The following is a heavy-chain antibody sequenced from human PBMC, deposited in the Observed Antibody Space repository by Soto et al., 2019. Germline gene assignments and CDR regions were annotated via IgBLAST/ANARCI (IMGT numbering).Heavy chain of an antibody. CDR3: ARTDNVGYYQH. CDR2: IYHSGTT. Sequence: PSETLSLTCAVSGDSITSIYHWACIRQPPGRGLEWVASIYHSGTTYYNPSLKSRVTISVDTSKKQFSLNLRSVTAADSAVYYCARTDNVGYYQHFGQGNLVTVSS. D-gene: IGHD3-3*01. J-gene: IGHJ1*01. V-gene: IGHV4-38-2*01. CDR1: GDSITSIYH.